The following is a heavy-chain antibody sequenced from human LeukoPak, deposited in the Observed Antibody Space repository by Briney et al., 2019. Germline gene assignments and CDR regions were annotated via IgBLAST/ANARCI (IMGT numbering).Heavy chain of an antibody. CDR1: GYTFTSYD. V-gene: IGHV1-8*01. Sequence: ASVKVSCQASGYTFTSYDINWVRQATGQGLEWMGWMNPNSGNTGYAQKFQGRVTMTRNTSISTAYMELSSLRSEDTAVYYCARLATSWGYYYYYYYMDVWGKGTTVTVSS. CDR3: ARLATSWGYYYYYYYMDV. J-gene: IGHJ6*03. CDR2: MNPNSGNT. D-gene: IGHD2-2*01.